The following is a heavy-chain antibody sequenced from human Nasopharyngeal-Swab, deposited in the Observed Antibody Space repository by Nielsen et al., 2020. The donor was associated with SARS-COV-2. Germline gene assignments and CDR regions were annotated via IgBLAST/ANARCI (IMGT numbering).Heavy chain of an antibody. Sequence: SLKISCAASGFTFDDYAVHWVRQAPGKGLEWVSGISWNSGSIGYADSVKGRFTISRDNAKNSLYLQMNSLRAEDTALYYCAKLPTILSDAFDIWGQGTMVTVSS. CDR2: ISWNSGSI. D-gene: IGHD5-24*01. CDR3: AKLPTILSDAFDI. CDR1: GFTFDDYA. V-gene: IGHV3-9*01. J-gene: IGHJ3*02.